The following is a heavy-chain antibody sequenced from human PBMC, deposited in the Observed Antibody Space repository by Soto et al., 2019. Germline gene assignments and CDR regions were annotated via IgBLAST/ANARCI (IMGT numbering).Heavy chain of an antibody. V-gene: IGHV3-48*03. CDR1: GFTFSSYE. D-gene: IGHD2-15*01. Sequence: PGGSLRLSCAASGFTFSSYEMNWVRQAPGKGLEWVSYISSSGSTIYYADSVKGRFTISRDNAKNSLYLQMNSLRAEDTAVYYCASWVGYCSGGSCYSGYYYYGMDVWGHGTTVTVSS. CDR3: ASWVGYCSGGSCYSGYYYYGMDV. CDR2: ISSSGSTI. J-gene: IGHJ6*02.